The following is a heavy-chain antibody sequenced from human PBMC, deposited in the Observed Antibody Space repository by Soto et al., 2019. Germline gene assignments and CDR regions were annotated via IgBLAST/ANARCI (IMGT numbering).Heavy chain of an antibody. V-gene: IGHV3-48*02. Sequence: EVQLVESGGGLVQPGGSLRLSCAASGFKFNYYAMNWVRQVPGKGLEWVSYISATSAKIDYADSVKGRFTISRDNARNSLSLQMNSLRDEDTAVYHCVADSSYGSHWVSHVDQWGRGTLVTVSS. CDR2: ISATSAKI. D-gene: IGHD3-16*01. CDR1: GFKFNYYA. J-gene: IGHJ4*02. CDR3: VADSSYGSHWVSHVDQ.